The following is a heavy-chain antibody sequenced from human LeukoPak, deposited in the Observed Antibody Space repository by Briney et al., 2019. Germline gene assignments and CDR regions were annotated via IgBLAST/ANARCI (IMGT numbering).Heavy chain of an antibody. CDR3: AKVMIAVAGFDY. D-gene: IGHD6-19*01. CDR1: GFTFSSYG. V-gene: IGHV3-30*18. J-gene: IGHJ4*02. CDR2: ISYDGSNK. Sequence: AGRSLRLSCAASGFTFSSYGMHWVRQAPGKGLEWVAVISYDGSNKYYADSVKGRFTISRDNSKNTLYLQMNSLRAEDTAVYYCAKVMIAVAGFDYWGQGTLVTVSS.